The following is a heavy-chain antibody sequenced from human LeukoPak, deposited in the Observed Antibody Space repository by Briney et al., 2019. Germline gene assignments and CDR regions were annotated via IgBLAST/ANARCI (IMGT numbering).Heavy chain of an antibody. Sequence: GGSLRLSCAASGFTVSTTYMSWVRQAPGKGLEWVSVIFSGGNTYYADSVKGRFTISRDNSKNMLYLQMNSLRAEDTAVFSCAGVEYYGFLNGQKNPPWFDPWGQGTLVTVSS. CDR3: AGVEYYGFLNGQKNPPWFDP. D-gene: IGHD3-3*01. V-gene: IGHV3-66*02. CDR2: IFSGGNT. CDR1: GFTVSTTY. J-gene: IGHJ5*02.